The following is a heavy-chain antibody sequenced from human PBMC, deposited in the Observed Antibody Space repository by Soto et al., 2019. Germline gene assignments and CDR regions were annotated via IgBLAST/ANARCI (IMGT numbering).Heavy chain of an antibody. V-gene: IGHV4-34*01. CDR3: ARGPHSDWPIPAY. Sequence: QVQLQQWGAGLLKPSETLSLTCAVYGGSFSGYYCIWIRQPPGKGLEWIGEINHSGGTSYSPSLTRRVTMSVDTSKNQSSLKMTSVTAADTAVYYCARGPHSDWPIPAYWGQGTLVTVSS. CDR1: GGSFSGYY. D-gene: IGHD6-19*01. CDR2: INHSGGT. J-gene: IGHJ4*02.